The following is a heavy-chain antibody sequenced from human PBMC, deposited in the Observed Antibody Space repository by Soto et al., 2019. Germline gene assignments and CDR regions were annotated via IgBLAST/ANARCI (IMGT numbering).Heavy chain of an antibody. CDR1: GVTFSSYS. J-gene: IGHJ4*02. Sequence: PWQCXRLSCAGSGVTFSSYSMNWGRQAPGKGLEWVSSISSSSSYIYYAHSLKGRFTISRDNAKNSLYLQMNSLRAEDKAVYYCARDRGTGWYRFDYWGQGTLVTVSS. D-gene: IGHD6-19*01. CDR2: ISSSSSYI. CDR3: ARDRGTGWYRFDY. V-gene: IGHV3-21*01.